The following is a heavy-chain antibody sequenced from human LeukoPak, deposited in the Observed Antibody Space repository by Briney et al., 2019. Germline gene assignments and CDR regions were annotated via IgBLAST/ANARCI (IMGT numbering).Heavy chain of an antibody. CDR1: GFTFSSYG. D-gene: IGHD6-13*01. Sequence: GGSLRLSCAASGFTFSSYGMHWVRQAPGKGLEWVAVISYDGSNKNYADSVKGRFTISRDNSKNTLYLQMHSLRAEDTAVYYCAKDMAKTSGYSSSWYGGMDVWGKGTTVTVSS. J-gene: IGHJ6*04. CDR2: ISYDGSNK. CDR3: AKDMAKTSGYSSSWYGGMDV. V-gene: IGHV3-30*18.